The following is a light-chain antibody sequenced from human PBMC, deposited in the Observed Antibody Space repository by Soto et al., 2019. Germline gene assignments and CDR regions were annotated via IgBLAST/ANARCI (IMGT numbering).Light chain of an antibody. CDR3: QQRQSWPPT. J-gene: IGKJ1*01. CDR2: LAS. Sequence: EIVLTQSPATLSSFPGDRVTLSCRASQAVNTRLAWYQHKPGQAPRLLIYLASNRAAGVPARFSGSGSGTDFTLTISNVEPEDCPVYYCQQRQSWPPTFGQGTTVDIK. V-gene: IGKV3-11*01. CDR1: QAVNTR.